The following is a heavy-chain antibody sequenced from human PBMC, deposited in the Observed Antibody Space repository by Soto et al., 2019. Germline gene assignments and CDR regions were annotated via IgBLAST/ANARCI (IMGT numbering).Heavy chain of an antibody. Sequence: GGSLRLSCAASGFTFSSYSMNWVRQAPGKGLEWVSSISSSSSYIYYADSVKGRFTISRDNAKNSLYLQMNSLRAEDNAVYYCARDPLGMTAACTMPYYMDVWGKGTTVTVSS. J-gene: IGHJ6*03. CDR2: ISSSSSYI. CDR3: ARDPLGMTAACTMPYYMDV. V-gene: IGHV3-21*01. CDR1: GFTFSSYS. D-gene: IGHD6-13*01.